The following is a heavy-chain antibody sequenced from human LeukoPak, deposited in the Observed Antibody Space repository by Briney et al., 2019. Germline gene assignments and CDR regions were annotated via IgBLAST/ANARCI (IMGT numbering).Heavy chain of an antibody. V-gene: IGHV4-34*01. CDR1: GGSFSGCY. CDR2: INHSGST. Sequence: PSETLSLTCAVYGGSFSGCYWSWIRQPPGKGLEWIGEINHSGSTNYNPSLKSRVTMSVDTSKNQFSLRLSSVTAADTAAYFCARENWRSKSIDFDSWGQGTLVTGSS. J-gene: IGHJ4*02. CDR3: ARENWRSKSIDFDS. D-gene: IGHD6-6*01.